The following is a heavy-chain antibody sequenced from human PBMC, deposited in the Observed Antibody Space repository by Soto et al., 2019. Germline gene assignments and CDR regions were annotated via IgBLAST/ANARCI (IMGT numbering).Heavy chain of an antibody. CDR1: GDSVSSKTVA. D-gene: IGHD3-10*02. Sequence: PSQTLSLTCAISGDSVSSKTVAWNWIWQSPSRGLEWLGRTYYRSKWYNDYAVSVKSRISVDPDTSKNQFSLQLNSVTPEDTAVYYCRRGGDTMSYAFDRWGRGSMVTVSS. V-gene: IGHV6-1*01. CDR3: RRGGDTMSYAFDR. CDR2: TYYRSKWYN. J-gene: IGHJ3*01.